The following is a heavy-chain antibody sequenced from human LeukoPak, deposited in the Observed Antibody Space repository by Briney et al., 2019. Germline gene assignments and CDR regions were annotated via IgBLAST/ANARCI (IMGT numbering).Heavy chain of an antibody. J-gene: IGHJ4*02. V-gene: IGHV1-69*13. CDR3: ARDRLNYDSSGYWSYYFDY. D-gene: IGHD3-22*01. Sequence: SVKVSCKASGGTFSSYAISWVRQAPGQGLEWMGGIIPIFGTANYAQKFQGRVTITADESTSTAYMELSSLRSEDTAVYYCARDRLNYDSSGYWSYYFDYWGQGTLVTVSS. CDR1: GGTFSSYA. CDR2: IIPIFGTA.